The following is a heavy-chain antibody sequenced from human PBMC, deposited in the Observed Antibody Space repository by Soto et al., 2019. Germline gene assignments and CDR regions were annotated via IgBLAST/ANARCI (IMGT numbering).Heavy chain of an antibody. CDR3: ARIPYYDILTEGRDMDV. D-gene: IGHD3-9*01. J-gene: IGHJ6*03. V-gene: IGHV4-39*01. CDR2: IYYSGST. CDR1: GGSTSSSSYY. Sequence: PSETLSLTCTVSGGSTSSSSYYWGWIRQPPGKGLEWIGSIYYSGSTYYNPSLKSRVTISVDTSKNQFSLKLSSVTAADTAVYYCARIPYYDILTEGRDMDVWGKGTTVTVSS.